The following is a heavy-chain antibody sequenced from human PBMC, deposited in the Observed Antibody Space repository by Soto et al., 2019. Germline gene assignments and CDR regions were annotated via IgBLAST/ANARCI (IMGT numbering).Heavy chain of an antibody. D-gene: IGHD3-10*01. J-gene: IGHJ5*02. Sequence: WASVKVSCKASGGTFSSYAISWVRQAPGQGLEWMGGIIPIFGTANYAQKFQGRVTITADESTSTAYMELSSLRSEDTAVYYCARRVVKYYYGSGSANWFDPWGQGTLVTVSS. CDR1: GGTFSSYA. V-gene: IGHV1-69*13. CDR3: ARRVVKYYYGSGSANWFDP. CDR2: IIPIFGTA.